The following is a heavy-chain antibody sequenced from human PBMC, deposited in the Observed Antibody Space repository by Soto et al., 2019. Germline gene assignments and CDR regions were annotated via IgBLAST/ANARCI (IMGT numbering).Heavy chain of an antibody. CDR2: MTPNSGDT. J-gene: IGHJ4*02. CDR1: GYTFTSYD. V-gene: IGHV1-8*02. CDR3: AGNLYNTGGLDH. Sequence: QVQLVQSGAEVKKPGASVKVSCKASGYTFTSYDINWVRQAPGRGLGWGGWMTPNSGDTGYAQTFQGRVTLTRDTSRSTAYMELSSLTSEDSAVYYCAGNLYNTGGLDHWGQGTLVTVSS. D-gene: IGHD1-1*01.